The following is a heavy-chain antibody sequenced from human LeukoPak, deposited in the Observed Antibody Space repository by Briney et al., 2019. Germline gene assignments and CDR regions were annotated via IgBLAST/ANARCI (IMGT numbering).Heavy chain of an antibody. J-gene: IGHJ4*02. Sequence: GGSLRLSCAASGFTFSSYSMKWVRQAPGKGLEWVSYISSSSSTIYYADSVKGRFTISRDNAKNSLYLQMNSLRAEDTAVYYCARSAYEWELLPPFDYWGQGTLVTVSS. D-gene: IGHD1-26*01. CDR3: ARSAYEWELLPPFDY. V-gene: IGHV3-48*01. CDR2: ISSSSSTI. CDR1: GFTFSSYS.